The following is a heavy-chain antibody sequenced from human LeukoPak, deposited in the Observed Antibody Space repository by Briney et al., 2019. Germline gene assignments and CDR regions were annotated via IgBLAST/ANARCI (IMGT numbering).Heavy chain of an antibody. CDR3: VNQISGWVS. CDR2: ISSNGGGT. V-gene: IGHV3-64D*06. CDR1: GFTFSSLT. J-gene: IGHJ5*02. D-gene: IGHD6-19*01. Sequence: GGSPRLSCAASGFTFSSLTMHWVRQAPGKGLEYVSAISSNGGGTFYADSVKGRFSISRDNSKNTLYLQMSSLRAEDTAVYYCVNQISGWVSWGQGTLVTVSS.